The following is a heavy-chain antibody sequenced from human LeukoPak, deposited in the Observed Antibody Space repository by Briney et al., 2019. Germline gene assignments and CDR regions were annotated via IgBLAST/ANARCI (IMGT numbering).Heavy chain of an antibody. D-gene: IGHD3-10*01. CDR2: ISGSGGST. Sequence: GGSLRLSSAASGFTFSSYAMSWVRQAPGKGLEWVSAISGSGGSTYYADSVKGRFTISRDNSKNTLYLQMNSLRAEDTAVYYCAKDNRFLYYYGSGSCYNDYWGQGTLVTVSS. J-gene: IGHJ4*02. CDR1: GFTFSSYA. V-gene: IGHV3-23*01. CDR3: AKDNRFLYYYGSGSCYNDY.